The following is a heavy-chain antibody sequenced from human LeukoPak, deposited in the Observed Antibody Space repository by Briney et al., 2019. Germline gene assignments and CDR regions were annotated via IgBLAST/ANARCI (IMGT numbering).Heavy chain of an antibody. V-gene: IGHV3-7*04. CDR2: IKHDGSEE. CDR3: ARGHHFWSGFYYFEY. J-gene: IGHJ4*02. Sequence: GGSLRLSCAASEFTFSNYWMNWVRQAPGKGLEWVANIKHDGSEEYYVDSVKGRFTISRDNTKKSLYLQMNSLRADDTAVYYCARGHHFWSGFYYFEYWGQGSLVTVSS. D-gene: IGHD3-3*02. CDR1: EFTFSNYW.